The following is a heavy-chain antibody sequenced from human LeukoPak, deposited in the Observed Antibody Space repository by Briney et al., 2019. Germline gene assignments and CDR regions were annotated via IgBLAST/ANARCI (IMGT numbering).Heavy chain of an antibody. CDR3: ARQLGSVDDAFDI. CDR2: IYPGDSDT. J-gene: IGHJ3*02. Sequence: GESLKISCKGSGYSFTSYWIGWVRQMPGKGLERMWIIYPGDSDTRYSPSFQGQVTISADKSISTAYLQWSSLKASDTAMYYCARQLGSVDDAFDIWGQGTMVTVSS. CDR1: GYSFTSYW. D-gene: IGHD4-23*01. V-gene: IGHV5-51*01.